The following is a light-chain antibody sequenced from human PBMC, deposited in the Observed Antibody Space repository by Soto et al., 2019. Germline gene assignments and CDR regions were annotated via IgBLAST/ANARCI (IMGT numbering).Light chain of an antibody. J-gene: IGKJ2*01. V-gene: IGKV3-15*01. CDR1: QSVSSN. CDR3: QQHNHWPS. Sequence: EIVMTQSPATLSVSPGERATLSCRASQSVSSNLAWYQQKPGQAPGLLIYSASTRATGIPARFSGSGSGTEFTLTISSLQSEDLAVYYCQQHNHWPSFGQGTNLEIK. CDR2: SAS.